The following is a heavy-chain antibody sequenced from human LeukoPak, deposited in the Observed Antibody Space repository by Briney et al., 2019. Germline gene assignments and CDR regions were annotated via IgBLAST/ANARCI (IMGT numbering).Heavy chain of an antibody. CDR2: ISYDGSNK. Sequence: GRSLRLSCAASGFTFSSHGMHWVRQAPGKGLEWVAVISYDGSNKYYADSVKGRFTISRDNSKNTLYLQMNSLRAEDTAVYYCAKDPSDGDYLGNPDWYFDLWGRGTLVTVSS. V-gene: IGHV3-30*18. CDR3: AKDPSDGDYLGNPDWYFDL. CDR1: GFTFSSHG. D-gene: IGHD4-17*01. J-gene: IGHJ2*01.